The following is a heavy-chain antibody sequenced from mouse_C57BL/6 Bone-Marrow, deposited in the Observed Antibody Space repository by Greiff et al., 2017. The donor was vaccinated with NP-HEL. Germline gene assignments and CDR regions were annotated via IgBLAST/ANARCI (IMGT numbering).Heavy chain of an antibody. V-gene: IGHV1-84*01. Sequence: QVQLQQSGPELVKPGASVKISCKASGYTFTDYYINWVKQRPGQGLEWIGWISPGSGNTKYNEKFKGKATLTVDTSSSTAYMQLSSLTSEDSAVYCCARRGSSGYGFAYWGQGTLVTVSA. D-gene: IGHD3-2*02. CDR3: ARRGSSGYGFAY. CDR2: ISPGSGNT. CDR1: GYTFTDYY. J-gene: IGHJ3*01.